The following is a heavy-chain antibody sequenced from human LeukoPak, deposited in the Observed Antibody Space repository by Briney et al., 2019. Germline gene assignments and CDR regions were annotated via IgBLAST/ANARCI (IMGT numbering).Heavy chain of an antibody. J-gene: IGHJ4*02. V-gene: IGHV4-61*02. CDR3: ARDRGGYDSSGYYWVH. CDR2: IYTSGST. CDR1: GGSISSGSYY. D-gene: IGHD3-22*01. Sequence: SETLSLTCTVSGGSISSGSYYWSWIRQPAGKGLEWIVRIYTSGSTNYNPSLKSRVTISVDTPKNQFSLKLSSVTAADTAVYYCARDRGGYDSSGYYWVHWGQGTLVTVPS.